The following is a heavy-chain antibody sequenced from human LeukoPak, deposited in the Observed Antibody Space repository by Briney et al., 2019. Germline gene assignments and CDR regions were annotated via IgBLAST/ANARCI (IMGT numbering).Heavy chain of an antibody. D-gene: IGHD3-10*01. V-gene: IGHV3-23*01. CDR2: ISGSGGST. Sequence: GGSLRLSCAASGFTFSSYAMSWVRQAPGKGLEWVSAISGSGGSTYYADSVKGRFTISRDNSKHTLYLQMNSLRAEDTAVYYCAKDPGWFGGFVYYFDYWGQGTLVTVSS. CDR3: AKDPGWFGGFVYYFDY. CDR1: GFTFSSYA. J-gene: IGHJ4*02.